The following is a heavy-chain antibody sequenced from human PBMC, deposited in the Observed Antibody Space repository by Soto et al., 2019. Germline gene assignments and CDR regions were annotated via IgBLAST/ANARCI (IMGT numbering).Heavy chain of an antibody. Sequence: GGSLRLSCAASGFTFSSYGMHWVRQAPGKGLEWVAVIWYDGSNKYYADSVKGRFTISRDNSKNTLYLQMNSLRAEDTAVYYCARDQYSPREYQLPQQTMPNYYYYYYMDVWGKGTTVTVSS. CDR1: GFTFSSYG. D-gene: IGHD2-2*01. J-gene: IGHJ6*03. CDR3: ARDQYSPREYQLPQQTMPNYYYYYYMDV. CDR2: IWYDGSNK. V-gene: IGHV3-33*01.